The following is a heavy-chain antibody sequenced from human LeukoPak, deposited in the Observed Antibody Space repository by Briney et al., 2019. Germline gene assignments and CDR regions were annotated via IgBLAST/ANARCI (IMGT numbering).Heavy chain of an antibody. D-gene: IGHD3-10*01. CDR2: IYYSGST. Sequence: PSETLSLTCTVSGGSISSGSYYWGWIRQPPGKGLEWIGSIYYSGSTYYNPSLKSRVTISVDTSKNQFSLKLSSVTAADTAVYYCARSPYELLNWFDPWGQGTLVTVSS. CDR1: GGSISSGSYY. V-gene: IGHV4-39*07. J-gene: IGHJ5*02. CDR3: ARSPYELLNWFDP.